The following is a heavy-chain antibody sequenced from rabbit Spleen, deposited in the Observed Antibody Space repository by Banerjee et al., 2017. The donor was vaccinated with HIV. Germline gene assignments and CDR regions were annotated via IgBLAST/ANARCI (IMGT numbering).Heavy chain of an antibody. D-gene: IGHD6-1*01. CDR2: IYGAKGST. Sequence: QEQLEESGGGLVKPEGSLTLTCKASGFSFSDRDVMCWVRQAPGKGLEWIGIIYGAKGSTDYASWVNGRFTISSDNAQSTVDLKMTSLTAADTATYFCARLGHADYPYAYGLKLWGQGTLVTVS. CDR3: ARLGHADYPYAYGLKL. V-gene: IGHV1S47*01. CDR1: GFSFSDRDV. J-gene: IGHJ4*01.